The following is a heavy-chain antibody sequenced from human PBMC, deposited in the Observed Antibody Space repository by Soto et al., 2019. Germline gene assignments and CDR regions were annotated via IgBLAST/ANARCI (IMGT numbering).Heavy chain of an antibody. CDR1: GGSISSSSYY. Sequence: PSETLSLTYTVSGGSISSSSYYWGWIRQPPGKGLEWIGSIYYSGSTYYNPSLKSRVTISVDTSKNQFSLKLSSVTAADTAVYYCARRITMVRGVIRQNWFDPWGQGTLVTVSS. D-gene: IGHD3-10*01. J-gene: IGHJ5*02. CDR3: ARRITMVRGVIRQNWFDP. V-gene: IGHV4-39*01. CDR2: IYYSGST.